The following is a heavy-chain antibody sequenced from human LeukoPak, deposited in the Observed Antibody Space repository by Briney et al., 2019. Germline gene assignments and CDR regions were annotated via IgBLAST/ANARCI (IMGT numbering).Heavy chain of an antibody. J-gene: IGHJ5*02. CDR2: IIPIFGTA. V-gene: IGHV1-69*05. CDR3: ASTNWNYP. CDR1: GGTFSSYA. Sequence: SVKVSCKASGGTFSSYAISWVRQAPGQGLEWMGRIIPIFGTANYAQKFQGRVTMTRDTSISTAYMELSRLRSDDTAVYYCASTNWNYPWGQGTLVTVSS.